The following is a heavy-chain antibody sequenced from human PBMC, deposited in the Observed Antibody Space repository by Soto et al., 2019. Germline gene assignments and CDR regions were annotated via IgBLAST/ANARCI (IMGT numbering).Heavy chain of an antibody. CDR1: GYTFTSYD. V-gene: IGHV1-8*01. CDR2: MNPVSGDT. CDR3: ASAPRNWGFDF. J-gene: IGHJ4*02. D-gene: IGHD7-27*01. Sequence: QVQLVQSGAEVKKPGASVKVSCKASGYTFTSYDFNWVRQATGQGPEWLGWMNPVSGDTGYSQKFQGRVTMTSDTSIRTAYMELSSLRSEDTAVHYCASAPRNWGFDFWGQGTQVTVSS.